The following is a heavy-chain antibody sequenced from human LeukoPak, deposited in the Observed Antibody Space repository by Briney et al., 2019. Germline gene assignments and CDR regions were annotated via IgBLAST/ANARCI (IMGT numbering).Heavy chain of an antibody. D-gene: IGHD4-17*01. CDR2: ISSSSSYI. Sequence: GGSLRLSCAASGFTFSSYSMNWVRQAPGKGLEWVSSISSSSSYIYYADSVKGRFTISRDNARNSLYLQMNSLRAEDTAVYYCAREDYGDYGWFDPWGQGTLVTVSS. CDR1: GFTFSSYS. J-gene: IGHJ5*02. CDR3: AREDYGDYGWFDP. V-gene: IGHV3-21*01.